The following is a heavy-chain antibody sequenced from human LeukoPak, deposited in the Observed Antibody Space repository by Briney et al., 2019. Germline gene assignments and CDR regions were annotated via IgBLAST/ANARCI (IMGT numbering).Heavy chain of an antibody. CDR3: ARYCSGGSCRYYFDY. Sequence: GESLKISCKGSGYSFTSYWIGWVRQMPGKGLEWMGRIDPSDSYTNYSPSFQGHVTISADKSISTAYLQWSSLKASDTAMYYCARYCSGGSCRYYFDYWGQGTLVTVSS. J-gene: IGHJ4*02. CDR2: IDPSDSYT. CDR1: GYSFTSYW. V-gene: IGHV5-10-1*01. D-gene: IGHD2-15*01.